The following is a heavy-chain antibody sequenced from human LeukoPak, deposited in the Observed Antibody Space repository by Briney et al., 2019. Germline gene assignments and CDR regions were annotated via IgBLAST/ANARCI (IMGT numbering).Heavy chain of an antibody. V-gene: IGHV4-4*07. D-gene: IGHD3-10*01. CDR3: ARETLSLWFGELSNYYYMDV. CDR1: GGSISSYY. J-gene: IGHJ6*03. CDR2: IYTSGST. Sequence: SETLSLTCTVSGGSISSYYWSWIRQPAGKGLEWIGRIYTSGSTNYNPSLKSRVTMSVDTSKNQFSLKLSSATAADTAVYYCARETLSLWFGELSNYYYMDVWGKGTTVTISS.